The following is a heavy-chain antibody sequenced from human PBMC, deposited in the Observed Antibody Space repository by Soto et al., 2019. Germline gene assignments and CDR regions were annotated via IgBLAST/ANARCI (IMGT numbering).Heavy chain of an antibody. J-gene: IGHJ4*02. V-gene: IGHV4-39*01. CDR3: ARVFPFGEGYFDY. CDR1: GGSISSSSYY. CDR2: IYYSGST. Sequence: QLQLQESGPGLVKPSETLSLTCTVSGGSISSSSYYWGWIRQPPGKGLEWIGSIYYSGSTYYNPSLKSRVTISVDTSKNQFSLKLSSVTAADTAVYYCARVFPFGEGYFDYWGQGTLVTVSS. D-gene: IGHD3-10*01.